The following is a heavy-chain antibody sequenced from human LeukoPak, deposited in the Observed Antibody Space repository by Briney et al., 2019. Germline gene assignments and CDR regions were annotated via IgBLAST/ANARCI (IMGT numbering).Heavy chain of an antibody. CDR3: AREYSSSWFP. V-gene: IGHV1-8*01. CDR2: MNPNSGNT. Sequence: ALVTVSCKASGYTFTSYDINWVRQATGQGLEWMGWMNPNSGNTGYAQKFQGRVTMTRNTSISTAYMELSSLRSEDTAVHYCAREYSSSWFPWGQGTLVTVSS. D-gene: IGHD6-13*01. CDR1: GYTFTSYD. J-gene: IGHJ5*02.